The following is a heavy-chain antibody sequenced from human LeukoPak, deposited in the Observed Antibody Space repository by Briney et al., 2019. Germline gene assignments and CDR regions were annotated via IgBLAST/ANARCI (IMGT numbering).Heavy chain of an antibody. CDR2: ISSSSSYI. D-gene: IGHD1-26*01. V-gene: IGHV3-21*01. J-gene: IGHJ3*02. CDR1: GFTFSSYS. Sequence: KPGGSLRLSCAASGFTFSSYSMNWVRQAPGKGLEWVSSISSSSSYIHSADSVRGRFTISRDNAKNSLSLQMNSLRAEDTAVYYCARDEWGDAFDIWGQGTMVTVFS. CDR3: ARDEWGDAFDI.